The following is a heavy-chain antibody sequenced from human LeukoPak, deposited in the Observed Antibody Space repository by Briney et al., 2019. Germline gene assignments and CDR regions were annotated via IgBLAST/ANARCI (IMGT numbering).Heavy chain of an antibody. CDR1: GFIFGTTS. V-gene: IGHV3-7*01. J-gene: IGHJ1*01. Sequence: GGSLRLSCAGSGFIFGTTSMSWVRQTPGKGLEWVASINYDGSEKYYVGSVEGRFTISRDSAKKSLFLQMNSLRAEDTAIYCCTRDQHWGQGTLVTVSS. CDR3: TRDQH. CDR2: INYDGSEK.